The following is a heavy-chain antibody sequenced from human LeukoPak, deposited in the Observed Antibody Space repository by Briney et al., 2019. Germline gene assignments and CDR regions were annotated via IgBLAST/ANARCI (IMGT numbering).Heavy chain of an antibody. V-gene: IGHV4-59*01. CDR2: IYYSGST. D-gene: IGHD6-13*01. J-gene: IGHJ5*02. Sequence: PSETLSLTCTVSGGSISSYYWSWIRQPPGKGLEWIGYIYYSGSTNYNSSFKSRVTISIDTSKNQFSLRLSSVTAADTAVYYCARGKIAAAGSPWGQGTLVTVSS. CDR1: GGSISSYY. CDR3: ARGKIAAAGSP.